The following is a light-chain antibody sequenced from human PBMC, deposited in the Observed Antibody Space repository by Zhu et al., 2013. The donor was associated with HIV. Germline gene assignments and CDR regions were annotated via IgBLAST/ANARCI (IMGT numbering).Light chain of an antibody. J-gene: IGLJ2*01. V-gene: IGLV1-40*01. Sequence: QPVLTQPPSVSGAPGQRVTISCTGSSSNIGAGYDVQWYQQLPGTAPKLLIYGNSNRPSGVPDRFSGSKSGTSASLAITGLQAEDEADYYCQSYDSTLRGSIFGGGTKLTV. CDR2: GNS. CDR1: SSNIGAGYD. CDR3: QSYDSTLRGSI.